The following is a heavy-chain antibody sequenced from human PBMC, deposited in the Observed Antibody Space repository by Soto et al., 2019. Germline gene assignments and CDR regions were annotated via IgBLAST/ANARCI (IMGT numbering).Heavy chain of an antibody. V-gene: IGHV4-59*01. J-gene: IGHJ6*02. CDR1: GGSISSYY. Sequence: SETLSLTCTVSGGSISSYYWSWIRQPPGKGLEWIGYIYYSGSTNYNPSLKSRVTTSVDTSKNQFSLKLSSVTAADTAVYYCARVGYSYGYDYYYGMDVWGQGTTVTVSS. CDR3: ARVGYSYGYDYYYGMDV. D-gene: IGHD5-18*01. CDR2: IYYSGST.